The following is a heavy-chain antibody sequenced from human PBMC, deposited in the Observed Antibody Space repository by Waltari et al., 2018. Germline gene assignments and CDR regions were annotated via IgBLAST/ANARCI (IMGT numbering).Heavy chain of an antibody. Sequence: EVQLVESGGGLVQPGGSLRLSCAASGFTFSSYEMNWLRQAPGKGLEWVSYISSSGSTIYYADSVKGRFTISRDNAKNSLYLQMNSLRAEDTAVCYCARRSYYDSSGYPGYYYYYYMDVWGKGTTVTVSS. D-gene: IGHD3-22*01. V-gene: IGHV3-48*03. CDR1: GFTFSSYE. CDR2: ISSSGSTI. CDR3: ARRSYYDSSGYPGYYYYYYMDV. J-gene: IGHJ6*03.